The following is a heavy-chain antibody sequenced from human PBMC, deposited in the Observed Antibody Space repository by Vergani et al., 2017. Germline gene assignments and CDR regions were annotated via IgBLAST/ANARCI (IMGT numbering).Heavy chain of an antibody. CDR2: VGGPGLST. CDR3: VKERRGLGSYFFNS. CDR1: GFTFSNSA. D-gene: IGHD2/OR15-2a*01. Sequence: EVHLLESGGGLVQSGGSLRLSCAASGFTFSNSAVSWVGQAPGRGLAWVSSVGGPGLSTYYADSVKGRFSISRDNAKNTVFLQMHSRRAGDTGIYYCVKERRGLGSYFFNSWGRGILVTVSS. J-gene: IGHJ4*03. V-gene: IGHV3-23*01.